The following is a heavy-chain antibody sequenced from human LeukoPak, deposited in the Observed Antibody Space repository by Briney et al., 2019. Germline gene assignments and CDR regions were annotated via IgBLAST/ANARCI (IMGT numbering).Heavy chain of an antibody. CDR1: GYSFTSYW. D-gene: IGHD3-22*01. CDR2: IYPGDSDT. CDR3: ARIGASGSSRVGYFDY. V-gene: IGHV5-51*01. Sequence: GESLKISCKGSGYSFTSYWIGWVRQMPGKGLEWMGIIYPGDSDTRYSPSFQGQVTISADKSISTAYLQWCSLKASDTAMYYCARIGASGSSRVGYFDYWGQGTLVTVSS. J-gene: IGHJ4*02.